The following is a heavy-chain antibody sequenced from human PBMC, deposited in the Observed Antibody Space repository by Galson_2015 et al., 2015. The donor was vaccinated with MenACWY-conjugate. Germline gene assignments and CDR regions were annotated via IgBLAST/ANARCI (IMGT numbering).Heavy chain of an antibody. CDR1: GFTFSSYT. J-gene: IGHJ3*02. CDR2: VSYDGSNK. V-gene: IGHV3-30*01. CDR3: ARGRGRPLAHAFDI. D-gene: IGHD6-6*01. Sequence: SLRLSCAASGFTFSSYTMHWVRQAPGKGLEWVAVVSYDGSNKYYADSVKGRFTISRDNSKNTLYLQMDSLRAEDTAVYYCARGRGRPLAHAFDIWSQGTMVTVSS.